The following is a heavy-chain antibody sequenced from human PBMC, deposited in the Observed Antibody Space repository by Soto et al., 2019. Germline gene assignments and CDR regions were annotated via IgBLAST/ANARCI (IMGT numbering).Heavy chain of an antibody. V-gene: IGHV1-18*01. D-gene: IGHD5-18*01. Sequence: ASVKVSCKASGYTFTSYGISWVRQAPGQGLERMGWISAYNGNTNYAQKLQGRVTMTTDTSTSTAYMELRSLRSDDTAVYYCARSRIQLWRGWFDPWGQGTLVTVSS. J-gene: IGHJ5*02. CDR3: ARSRIQLWRGWFDP. CDR1: GYTFTSYG. CDR2: ISAYNGNT.